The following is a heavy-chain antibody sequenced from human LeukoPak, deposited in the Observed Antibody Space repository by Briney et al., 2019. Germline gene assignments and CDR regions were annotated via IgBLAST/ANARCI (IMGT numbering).Heavy chain of an antibody. CDR2: ISGSGGST. D-gene: IGHD1-26*01. CDR1: GFTFSSYA. V-gene: IGHV3-23*01. Sequence: PGGSLRLSCAASGFTFSSYAMSWVRQAPGKGLGWVSAISGSGGSTYYADSVKGRFTISRDNSKNTLYLQMNSLRAEDTAVYYCAKVGSAGAKYYYYYGMDVWGQGTTVTVSS. CDR3: AKVGSAGAKYYYYYGMDV. J-gene: IGHJ6*02.